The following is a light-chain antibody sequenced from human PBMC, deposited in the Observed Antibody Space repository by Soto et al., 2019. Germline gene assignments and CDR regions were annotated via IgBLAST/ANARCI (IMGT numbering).Light chain of an antibody. CDR3: SSYTSSSIPGV. CDR2: DVS. CDR1: SSDVGGYNY. V-gene: IGLV2-14*01. Sequence: QSALTQPASVSGSPGKSITISCTGTSSDVGGYNYVSWYQAPPGKAPKLMIYDVSYRPSGVSNRFSGSKSGNTASLTISGLQAEDEANYYCSSYTSSSIPGVFGGGTKLTVL. J-gene: IGLJ2*01.